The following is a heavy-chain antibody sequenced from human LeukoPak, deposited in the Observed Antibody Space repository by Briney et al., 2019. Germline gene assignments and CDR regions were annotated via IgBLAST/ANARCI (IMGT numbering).Heavy chain of an antibody. Sequence: GGSLRLSCAASGFTFSRYTMHWVRQAPGKGLEWVAVISYDGSNKYYADSVKGRFTISRDNSKNTLYLQMNSLRAEDTAVYYCARAGDGYNGWYFDYWGQGTLVTVSS. D-gene: IGHD5-24*01. J-gene: IGHJ4*02. CDR1: GFTFSRYT. V-gene: IGHV3-30-3*01. CDR3: ARAGDGYNGWYFDY. CDR2: ISYDGSNK.